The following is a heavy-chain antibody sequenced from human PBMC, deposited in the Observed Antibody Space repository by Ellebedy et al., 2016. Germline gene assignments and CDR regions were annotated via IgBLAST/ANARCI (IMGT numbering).Heavy chain of an antibody. V-gene: IGHV3-11*06. J-gene: IGHJ1*01. D-gene: IGHD2-15*01. CDR2: ISSSTDYT. CDR1: GFIFSDYY. Sequence: GESLKISXAASGFIFSDYYMSWIRQAPGKGLQWVSHISSSTDYTNYADSLKGRFTISRDNAKNSLYLQLNSLRAEDTAVYYCTRGSTRWSADSGHWGQGTLVTVSS. CDR3: TRGSTRWSADSGH.